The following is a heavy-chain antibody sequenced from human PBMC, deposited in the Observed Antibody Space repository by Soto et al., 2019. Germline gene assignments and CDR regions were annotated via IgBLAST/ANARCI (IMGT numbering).Heavy chain of an antibody. Sequence: GGSLRLSCAASGFMFSNYWMSWVRQAPGKGLEWVAIIKQDGSDKYYVDSVKGRFTISRDNAKNSLYLQMNSLRIEDAAVYYCARNRDYGFDYWGQGTLVTVSS. J-gene: IGHJ4*02. V-gene: IGHV3-7*01. D-gene: IGHD4-17*01. CDR1: GFMFSNYW. CDR3: ARNRDYGFDY. CDR2: IKQDGSDK.